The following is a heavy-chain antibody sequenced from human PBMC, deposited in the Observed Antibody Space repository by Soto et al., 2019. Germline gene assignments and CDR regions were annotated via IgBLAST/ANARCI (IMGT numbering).Heavy chain of an antibody. CDR2: IIPIFGTA. V-gene: IGHV1-69*13. CDR3: ARDQSSSSPGYYYYGMDV. D-gene: IGHD6-6*01. J-gene: IGHJ6*02. Sequence: SVKVSCKASGGTFSSYAISWVRQAPGQGLEWMGGIIPIFGTANYAQKFQGRVTITADESTSTAYMELSSLRSEDTAVYYCARDQSSSSPGYYYYGMDVWGQGTTVTVSS. CDR1: GGTFSSYA.